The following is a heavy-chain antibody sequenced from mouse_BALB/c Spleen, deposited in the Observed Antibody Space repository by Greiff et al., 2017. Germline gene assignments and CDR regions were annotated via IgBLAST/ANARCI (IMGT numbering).Heavy chain of an antibody. CDR1: GYAFTNYL. J-gene: IGHJ4*01. D-gene: IGHD2-14*01. CDR2: INPGSGGT. CDR3: ARYYRYGDYAMDY. Sequence: QVQLQQSGAELVRPGTSVKVSCKASGYAFTNYLIEWVKQRPGQGLEWIGVINPGSGGTNYNEKFKGKATLTADKSSSTAYMHLSSLTSDDSAVYFCARYYRYGDYAMDYWGQGTSVTVSS. V-gene: IGHV1-54*01.